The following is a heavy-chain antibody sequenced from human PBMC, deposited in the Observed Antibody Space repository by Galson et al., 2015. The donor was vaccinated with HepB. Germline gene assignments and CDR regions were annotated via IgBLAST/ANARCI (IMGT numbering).Heavy chain of an antibody. CDR3: ARIGGARCSSTNCYTGV. D-gene: IGHD2-2*01. J-gene: IGHJ6*03. V-gene: IGHV1-2*02. CDR2: INPNSGGT. Sequence: SVKVSCKASGHTFTGYYMHWVRQAPGQGLEWMGWINPNSGGTNYAQKFQGRVTMTRDTSISTAYMELSSLRSDDTAVYYCARIGGARCSSTNCYTGVWGQGTTVTVSS. CDR1: GHTFTGYY.